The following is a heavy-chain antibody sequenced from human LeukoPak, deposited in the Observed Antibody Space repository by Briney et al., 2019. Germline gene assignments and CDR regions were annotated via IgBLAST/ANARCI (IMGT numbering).Heavy chain of an antibody. CDR1: GFTFSSYS. J-gene: IGHJ6*02. CDR2: ITSSSSYI. D-gene: IGHD3-10*01. V-gene: IGHV3-21*01. Sequence: GGSLRLSCAASGFTFSSYSMNWVRQAPGKGLEWVSSITSSSSYIYYADSLKGRFTISRDNAKKSLYLQMNSLKAEDTAVYYCARVGASYGMDVWGQGTTVTVFS. CDR3: ARVGASYGMDV.